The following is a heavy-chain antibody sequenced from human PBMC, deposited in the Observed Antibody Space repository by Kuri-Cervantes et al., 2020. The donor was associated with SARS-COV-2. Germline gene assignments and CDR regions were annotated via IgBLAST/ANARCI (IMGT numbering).Heavy chain of an antibody. J-gene: IGHJ4*02. Sequence: GSLRLSCTVSGGSISSSSYYWGWIRQPPGKGLEWIGSIYYSGSTYYNPSLKSLVTISVDTSKNQFSLKLSSVTAADTAVYYCASGYSYVLDYWGQGTLVTVSS. CDR2: IYYSGST. V-gene: IGHV4-39*01. CDR1: GGSISSSSYY. D-gene: IGHD5-18*01. CDR3: ASGYSYVLDY.